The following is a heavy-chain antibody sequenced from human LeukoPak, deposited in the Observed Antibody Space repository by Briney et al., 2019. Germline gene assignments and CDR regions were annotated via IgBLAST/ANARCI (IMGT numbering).Heavy chain of an antibody. J-gene: IGHJ4*02. CDR2: ISSSGSTI. CDR3: ARIGGYCSGGSCFRAFDY. Sequence: GGSLRLSCAASGFTFGSYEMNWVRQAPGKGLEWVSYISSSGSTIYYADSVKGRFTISRDNAKNSLYLQMNSLRAEDTAVYYCARIGGYCSGGSCFRAFDYWGQGTLVTLSS. V-gene: IGHV3-48*03. CDR1: GFTFGSYE. D-gene: IGHD2-15*01.